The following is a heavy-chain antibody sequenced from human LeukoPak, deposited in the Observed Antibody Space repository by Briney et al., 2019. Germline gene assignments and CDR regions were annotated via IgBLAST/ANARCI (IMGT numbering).Heavy chain of an antibody. D-gene: IGHD3-10*01. J-gene: IGHJ4*02. V-gene: IGHV4-59*01. CDR2: IYYSGST. Sequence: PSETLSLTCTVSGGSISSYYWSWIRQPPGKGLEWIGYIYYSGSTNYNPSLKSRVTISVDTSKNQFSLKLSSVTAADTAVYYCARRGVRGLFDYWGQGTLVTVSS. CDR3: ARRGVRGLFDY. CDR1: GGSISSYY.